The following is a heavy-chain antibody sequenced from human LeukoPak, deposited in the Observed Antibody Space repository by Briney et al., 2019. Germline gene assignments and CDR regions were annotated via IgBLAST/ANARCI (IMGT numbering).Heavy chain of an antibody. J-gene: IGHJ4*02. V-gene: IGHV4-38-2*01. CDR2: IYHSGST. D-gene: IGHD1-1*01. CDR1: GYSISSGYY. CDR3: ARVLTTRSVTARDY. Sequence: PSETLSLTCAVSGYSISSGYYWGWIRQPPGKGLEWIGSIYHSGSTYYNPSLKSRVTISVDTSKNQFSLKLSSVTAADTAVYYCARVLTTRSVTARDYWGQGTLITVSS.